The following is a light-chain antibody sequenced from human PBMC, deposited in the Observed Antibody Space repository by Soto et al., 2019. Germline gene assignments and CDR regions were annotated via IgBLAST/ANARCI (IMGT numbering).Light chain of an antibody. V-gene: IGKV1-39*01. CDR3: QQSYSSVRT. Sequence: DIQMTQSPSSLSASVGDRVTITCRASHNIDIYLNWYQQKPGKAPNLLIHTASTVHSGVPSRFRGSGSGTDCTLTIASLQPEDFGTYYCQQSYSSVRTFGQGTKVE. J-gene: IGKJ1*01. CDR1: HNIDIY. CDR2: TAS.